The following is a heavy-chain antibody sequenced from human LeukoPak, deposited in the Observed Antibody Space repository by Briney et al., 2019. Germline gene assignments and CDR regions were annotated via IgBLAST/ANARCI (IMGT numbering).Heavy chain of an antibody. V-gene: IGHV4-59*08. D-gene: IGHD3-10*01. CDR1: GGSISSYY. Sequence: SETLSLTCTVSGGSISSYYWSWIRQPPGKGLEWIGYIYYSGSTNYNPSLKSRVTISVDTSKNQFSLKLSSVTAADTAVYYCASRVSGYYFDYWGQGTLVTVSS. J-gene: IGHJ4*02. CDR3: ASRVSGYYFDY. CDR2: IYYSGST.